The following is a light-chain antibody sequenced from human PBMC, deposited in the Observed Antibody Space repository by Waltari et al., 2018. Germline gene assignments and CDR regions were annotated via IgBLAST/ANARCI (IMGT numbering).Light chain of an antibody. CDR2: DVN. CDR3: SAHSASSTHVL. Sequence: QSALTQPASVSGSPGQSITISCTGTNSDIGSYNSVFWYQQYPGTAPKLIIYDVNSRPSGISVRFSGSKSGNTASLTISGLQAEDEADYYCSAHSASSTHVLFGGGTKLTVL. J-gene: IGLJ2*01. V-gene: IGLV2-14*03. CDR1: NSDIGSYNS.